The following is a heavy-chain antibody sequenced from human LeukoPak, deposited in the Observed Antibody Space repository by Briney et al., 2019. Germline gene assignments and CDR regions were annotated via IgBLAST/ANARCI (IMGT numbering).Heavy chain of an antibody. CDR1: GGSISSGGYY. CDR2: IYYSGST. CDR3: ARAGVWYCSGGSCYFDY. Sequence: TSSETLSLTCTVSGGSISSGGYYWSWIRQHPGKGLEWIGYIYYSGSTYYNPSLKSRVTISVDTSKNQFSLKLSSVTAADTAVYYCARAGVWYCSGGSCYFDYWGQGTLVTVSS. V-gene: IGHV4-31*03. J-gene: IGHJ4*02. D-gene: IGHD2-15*01.